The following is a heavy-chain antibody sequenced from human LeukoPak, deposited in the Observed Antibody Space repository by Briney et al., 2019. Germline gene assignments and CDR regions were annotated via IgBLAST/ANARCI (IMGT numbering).Heavy chain of an antibody. V-gene: IGHV3-7*01. CDR2: IKQDGSEK. CDR1: GVTFSSYG. D-gene: IGHD4-17*01. CDR3: ARPLDYGDYVEAFDI. Sequence: PGGSLRLSCVASGVTFSSYGMHWVRQAPGKGLEWVANIKQDGSEKYYVDSVKGRFTISRDNAKNSLYLQMNSLRAEDTAVYYCARPLDYGDYVEAFDIWGQGTMVTVSS. J-gene: IGHJ3*02.